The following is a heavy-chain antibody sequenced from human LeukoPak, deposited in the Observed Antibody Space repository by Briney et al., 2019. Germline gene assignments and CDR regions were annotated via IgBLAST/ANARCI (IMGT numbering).Heavy chain of an antibody. J-gene: IGHJ4*01. CDR3: ARGTSIAVAGSSQRTKFDD. CDR2: MNPNSGNT. CDR1: GYTFTSYD. Sequence: ASVKVSCKASGYTFTSYDINWVRQATGQGLEWMGWMNPNSGNTGYAQKFQGRVTITRNTSIDTAYMELTSLRYEDTAVYYCARGTSIAVAGSSQRTKFDDWGHPTLVTVCS. V-gene: IGHV1-8*01. D-gene: IGHD6-19*01.